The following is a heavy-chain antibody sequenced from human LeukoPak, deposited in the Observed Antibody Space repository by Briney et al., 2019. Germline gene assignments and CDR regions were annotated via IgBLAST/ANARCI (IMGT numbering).Heavy chain of an antibody. J-gene: IGHJ6*02. CDR3: ARDIAAAPIGYGMDV. V-gene: IGHV1-18*01. CDR2: IRAYNGNT. D-gene: IGHD6-13*01. Sequence: GASVKVSCKASGGTFSSYAISWVRQAPGQGLEWMGWIRAYNGNTNYAQKLQGRVTMTTDTSTSTAYMELRSLRSDDTAVYYCARDIAAAPIGYGMDVWGQGTTVTVSS. CDR1: GGTFSSYA.